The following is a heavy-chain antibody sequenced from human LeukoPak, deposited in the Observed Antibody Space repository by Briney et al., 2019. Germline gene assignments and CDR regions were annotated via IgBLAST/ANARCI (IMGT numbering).Heavy chain of an antibody. V-gene: IGHV4-59*01. CDR2: IYYSGST. D-gene: IGHD3-9*01. Sequence: KPSETLSLTCTVSGGSISSYYWSWTRQPPGKGLEWIGYIYYSGSTNYNPSLKSRVTISVDTSKNQFSLNLSSVTAADTAVYYCARGDRLTGYYYYYYMDVWGKGTTVTVSS. CDR1: GGSISSYY. J-gene: IGHJ6*03. CDR3: ARGDRLTGYYYYYYMDV.